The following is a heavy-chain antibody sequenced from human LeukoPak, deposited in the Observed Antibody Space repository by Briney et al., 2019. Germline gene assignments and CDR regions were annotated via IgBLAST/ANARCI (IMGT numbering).Heavy chain of an antibody. Sequence: ASVKVSCKASGYTFTGYYMHWVRQAPGQGLEWMGWINPNSGGTNYAQKFQGRVTMTRDTSISIAYMELSRLRSDDTAVYYCASLRFIAVAGTSDAFDIWGQGTMVTVSS. CDR1: GYTFTGYY. V-gene: IGHV1-2*02. D-gene: IGHD6-19*01. J-gene: IGHJ3*02. CDR3: ASLRFIAVAGTSDAFDI. CDR2: INPNSGGT.